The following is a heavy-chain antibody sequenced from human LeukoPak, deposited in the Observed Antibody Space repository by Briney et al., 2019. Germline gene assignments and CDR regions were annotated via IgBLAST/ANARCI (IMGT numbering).Heavy chain of an antibody. J-gene: IGHJ4*02. D-gene: IGHD3-22*01. CDR2: IKEDGTEK. CDR1: GFTFSSYA. V-gene: IGHV3-7*01. Sequence: GGSLRLSCVASGFTFSSYAMSWVRQAPGKGLEWVANIKEDGTEKYYRDSVKGRFTISRDNAKNSLYLQMNSLRAEDTAVYYCAREVVLSTSAWFEYWGQGTLVTVSS. CDR3: AREVVLSTSAWFEY.